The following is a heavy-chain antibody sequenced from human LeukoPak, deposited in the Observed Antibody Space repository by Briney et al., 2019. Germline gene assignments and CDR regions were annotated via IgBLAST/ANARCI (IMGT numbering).Heavy chain of an antibody. D-gene: IGHD4-17*01. CDR1: VLTFSSDS. CDR2: NSRSRPGP. J-gene: IGHJ1*01. V-gene: IGHV3-23*01. Sequence: GVSLRLSCAASVLTFSSDSMSWVRHAPGRGLEWVSTNSRSRPGPYYADSVKGQFNISRDNSRNTLYLQLNGLGAEDTAVFYCTQGSQGDYDFWGQGPVVSVS. CDR3: TQGSQGDYDF.